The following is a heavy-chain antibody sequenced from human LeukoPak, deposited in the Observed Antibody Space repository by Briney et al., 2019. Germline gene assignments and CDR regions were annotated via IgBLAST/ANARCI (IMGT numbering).Heavy chain of an antibody. D-gene: IGHD3-9*01. CDR1: GGSINIYF. J-gene: IGHJ4*02. CDR2: IIYSGTT. Sequence: SETLSLTCTVSGGSINIYFWSWIRQPPGQGLEWIGYIIYSGTTNHNPSLKSRVTMSIDASKNQFSLKLSSVTAADTAPYYCARHSRTYYDILTGPYGGYFDFWGQRTLVTVSS. V-gene: IGHV4-59*08. CDR3: ARHSRTYYDILTGPYGGYFDF.